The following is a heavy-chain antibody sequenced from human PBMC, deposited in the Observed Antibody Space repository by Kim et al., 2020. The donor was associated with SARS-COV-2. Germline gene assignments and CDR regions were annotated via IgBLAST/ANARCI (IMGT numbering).Heavy chain of an antibody. Sequence: GGSLRLSCAASGFTFSSYAMSWVRQAPGKGLEWVSAISGSGGSTYYADSVKGRFTISRDNSKNTLYLQMNSLRAEDTAVYYCAKDEEDYYDSSGYYRDLPCWGQGTMVTVSS. CDR1: GFTFSSYA. V-gene: IGHV3-23*01. CDR3: AKDEEDYYDSSGYYRDLPC. D-gene: IGHD3-22*01. J-gene: IGHJ3*01. CDR2: ISGSGGST.